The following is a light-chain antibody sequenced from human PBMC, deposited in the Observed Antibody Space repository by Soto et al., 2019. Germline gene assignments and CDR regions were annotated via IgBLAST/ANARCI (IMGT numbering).Light chain of an antibody. CDR3: SSYTIRNSWV. V-gene: IGLV2-14*01. CDR2: EVS. CDR1: SSDVGGYNY. Sequence: ALTQPASVSGSPGQSITISCTGTSSDVGGYNYVSWYQQHPGKAPKLMIYEVSNRPSGVSYRFSASKSGNTASLTISGLQPEDEADYYCSSYTIRNSWVFGGGTQLTVL. J-gene: IGLJ3*02.